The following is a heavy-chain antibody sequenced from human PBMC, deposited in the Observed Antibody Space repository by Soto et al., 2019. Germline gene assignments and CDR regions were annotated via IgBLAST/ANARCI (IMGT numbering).Heavy chain of an antibody. CDR1: GGSISSSSYY. D-gene: IGHD3-3*02. Sequence: PSETLSHTYTVSGGSISSSSYYGGWIRQPPGKGLEWIGSIYYSGSTYYTPSLKSRVTISVDTSKNQFSLKLSSVTAADTAVYYCASPKIAFYNWFDPWGQGTLVTVS. J-gene: IGHJ5*02. CDR3: ASPKIAFYNWFDP. V-gene: IGHV4-39*01. CDR2: IYYSGST.